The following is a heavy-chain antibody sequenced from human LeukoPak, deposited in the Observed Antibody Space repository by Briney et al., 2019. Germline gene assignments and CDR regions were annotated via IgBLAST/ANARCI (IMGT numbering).Heavy chain of an antibody. Sequence: GGSLRLSCAASGFIFSDYGMHRVRQAPGKGLEWVTMVRNDGGDKYYADSVRGRFTISRDNSKNTLYLQMNSLGPEDTAVYYCAKHYYGSGSQKYYFDYWGQGTLVTVSS. CDR2: VRNDGGDK. J-gene: IGHJ4*02. D-gene: IGHD3-10*01. CDR1: GFIFSDYG. V-gene: IGHV3-30*02. CDR3: AKHYYGSGSQKYYFDY.